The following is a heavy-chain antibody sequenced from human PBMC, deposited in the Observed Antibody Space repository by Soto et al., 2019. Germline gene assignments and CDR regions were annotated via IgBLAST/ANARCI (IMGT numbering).Heavy chain of an antibody. D-gene: IGHD2-8*01. CDR2: VSGYNGDT. Sequence: QGQLVQSGPEVKKPGASVKVSCKASGYTFSRYGISWVRQAPGQGLEWMGWVSGYNGDTKYAQKVQGRVTMTVDTSTYTAYMELRSLTSDDTAKYYCAKNGQPPYYYYGMDVWGQGTMVTVSS. J-gene: IGHJ6*02. CDR3: AKNGQPPYYYYGMDV. V-gene: IGHV1-18*01. CDR1: GYTFSRYG.